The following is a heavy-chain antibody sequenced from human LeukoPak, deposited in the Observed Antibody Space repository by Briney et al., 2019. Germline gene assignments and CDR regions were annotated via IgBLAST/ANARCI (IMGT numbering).Heavy chain of an antibody. CDR3: ARRVLPAVSGAFDI. V-gene: IGHV3-7*01. Sequence: PSETLSLTCTVSGGSISGSSYYWGWVRQSPGKGREWVANIKKDGSEKYYVDSVKGRFSISRDNAKNSLYLQMNSLRAEDTAVYYCARRVLPAVSGAFDIWGQGTMVTVSS. D-gene: IGHD2-2*01. J-gene: IGHJ3*02. CDR1: GGSISGSSYY. CDR2: IKKDGSEK.